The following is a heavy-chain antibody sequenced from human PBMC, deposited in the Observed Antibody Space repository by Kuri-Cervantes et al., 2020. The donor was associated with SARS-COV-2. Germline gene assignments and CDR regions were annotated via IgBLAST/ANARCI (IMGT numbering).Heavy chain of an antibody. CDR1: GGSISSSNW. CDR2: IYHSGST. J-gene: IGHJ1*01. V-gene: IGHV4-4*02. CDR3: ARGGIAAAGKSLQH. D-gene: IGHD6-13*01. Sequence: SCAVSGGSISSSNWWSWVRQPPGKGLEWIGEIYHSGSTNYNPSLKSRVTISVDTSKNQFSLKLSSVTAADTAVYYCARGGIAAAGKSLQHWGQGTLVTVSS.